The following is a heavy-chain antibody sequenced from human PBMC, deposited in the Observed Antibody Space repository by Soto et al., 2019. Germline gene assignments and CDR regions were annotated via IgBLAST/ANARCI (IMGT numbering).Heavy chain of an antibody. V-gene: IGHV1-46*01. CDR1: GYTFTSYY. CDR3: ARDTSDYDFFISYGMDV. D-gene: IGHD3-3*01. J-gene: IGHJ6*02. CDR2: INPSGGST. Sequence: ASVKVSCKASGYTFTSYYMHWVRQAPGQRLEWMGIINPSGGSTSYAQKFQGRVTMTRDTSTSTAYMELSTLRSEDTAVYYCARDTSDYDFFISYGMDVWGQWTTLTVSS.